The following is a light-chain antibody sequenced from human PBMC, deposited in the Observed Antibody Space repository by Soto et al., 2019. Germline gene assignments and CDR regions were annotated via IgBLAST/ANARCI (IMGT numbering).Light chain of an antibody. CDR1: QSVGTS. J-gene: IGKJ5*01. V-gene: IGKV3-11*01. CDR3: QQRQYWPPIT. Sequence: EIVLTQCPASLSFSAGERATLYCRASQSVGTSFARYQQRPGQAPMRLIYDASNRATGIPARFSGSGSGTDFTLTICGLGPEDFAIYYSQQRQYWPPITFGQGTRLEIK. CDR2: DAS.